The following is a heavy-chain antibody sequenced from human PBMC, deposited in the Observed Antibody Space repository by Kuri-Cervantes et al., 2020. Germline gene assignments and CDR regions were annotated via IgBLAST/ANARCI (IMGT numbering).Heavy chain of an antibody. CDR3: MVAASTTDF. Sequence: GGSLRLSCAASGFTFSSYSMNWVRQAPGKGLEWVSYISSSSSTIYYADSVKGRFTISRDNSKNTLYMEMNRVKTDDTAVYFCMVAASTTDFWGQGTLVTVSS. J-gene: IGHJ4*02. CDR2: ISSSSSTI. CDR1: GFTFSSYS. D-gene: IGHD6-13*01. V-gene: IGHV3-48*01.